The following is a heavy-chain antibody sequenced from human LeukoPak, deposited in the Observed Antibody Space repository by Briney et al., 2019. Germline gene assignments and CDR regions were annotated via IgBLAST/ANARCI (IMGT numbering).Heavy chain of an antibody. J-gene: IGHJ4*02. CDR3: ARDQQLEPFHY. Sequence: PGGSLRLSCAASGFTFSSYWMSWVRQAPGKGLEWVANIKQDGSEKYYVDSVKGRFTISRDNAKNALYLQMNSLRAEDTAMYYCARDQQLEPFHYWGQGTLVTVSS. D-gene: IGHD1-1*01. V-gene: IGHV3-7*03. CDR2: IKQDGSEK. CDR1: GFTFSSYW.